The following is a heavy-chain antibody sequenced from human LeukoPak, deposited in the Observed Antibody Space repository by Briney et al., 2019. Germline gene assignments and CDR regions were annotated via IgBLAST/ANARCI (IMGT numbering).Heavy chain of an antibody. V-gene: IGHV3-30*02. CDR1: GFTFSSYG. Sequence: GGSLRLSCAASGFTFSSYGMHWVRQAPGKGLEWVAVIWYDGSNKYYADSVKGRFTISRDNSKNTLYLQMNSLRAEDTAVYYCAKYDGSGWYGENYWGQGTLVTVSS. J-gene: IGHJ4*02. CDR3: AKYDGSGWYGENY. D-gene: IGHD6-19*01. CDR2: IWYDGSNK.